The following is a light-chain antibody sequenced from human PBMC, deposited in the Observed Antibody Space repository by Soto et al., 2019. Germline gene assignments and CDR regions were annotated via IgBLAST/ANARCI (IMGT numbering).Light chain of an antibody. V-gene: IGKV1-39*01. CDR1: QSISSY. J-gene: IGKJ4*01. CDR2: AAS. Sequence: MPMAQSPSSLSAAVLDIVTCTFRASQSISSYLNWYQQKPGKAPELLIYAASYLGNGVPSRFSGSGSGTYFTLTISSLQPEDLATYYCQQSYTTPLTFGGGTKVDIK. CDR3: QQSYTTPLT.